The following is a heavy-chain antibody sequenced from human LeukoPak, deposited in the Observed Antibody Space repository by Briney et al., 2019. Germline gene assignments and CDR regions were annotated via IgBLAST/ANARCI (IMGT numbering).Heavy chain of an antibody. V-gene: IGHV3-74*01. D-gene: IGHD1-26*01. CDR3: ARGQHGVGATTPSI. CDR2: INRDGSST. J-gene: IGHJ4*02. CDR1: GIIFSNYW. Sequence: GGSLRLSCAASGIIFSNYWMHWVRQAPGKGLVWVSRINRDGSSTSYADSVKGRFTISRDNAKNTLYLQMNSLRAEDTAVYYCARGQHGVGATTPSIWGQGTLVTVSS.